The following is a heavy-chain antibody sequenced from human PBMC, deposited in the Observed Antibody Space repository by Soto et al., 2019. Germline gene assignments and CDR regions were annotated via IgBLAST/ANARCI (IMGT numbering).Heavy chain of an antibody. CDR2: INAGNGNT. CDR1: GYTLTNFA. V-gene: IGHV1-3*01. D-gene: IGHD3-10*01. CDR3: ARCYYGLGSYADY. J-gene: IGHJ4*02. Sequence: QVQLVQSGAEVKKPGASVKVSCKASGYTLTNFAMSWVRQAPGERLQWMGWINAGNGNTRYSQNFQDRVTITRDTSASTAYMELSSLRSEDTAVYYCARCYYGLGSYADYWGQGTLVTVSS.